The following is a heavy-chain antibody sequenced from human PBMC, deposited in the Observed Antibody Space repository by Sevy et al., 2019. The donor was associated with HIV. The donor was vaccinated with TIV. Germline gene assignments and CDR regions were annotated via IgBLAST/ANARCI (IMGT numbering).Heavy chain of an antibody. V-gene: IGHV3-33*01. CDR2: IWHDGTNK. Sequence: GGSLRLSCAASGFSISGYGMHWVHQAPGKGLEWVAVIWHDGTNKEYADSVKGRFTISRDNSKNTLYLQMNSLRAEDTAVYYCAREDIRVAGIGYYFHSWGQRTLVTVSS. CDR3: AREDIRVAGIGYYFHS. D-gene: IGHD6-19*01. J-gene: IGHJ4*02. CDR1: GFSISGYG.